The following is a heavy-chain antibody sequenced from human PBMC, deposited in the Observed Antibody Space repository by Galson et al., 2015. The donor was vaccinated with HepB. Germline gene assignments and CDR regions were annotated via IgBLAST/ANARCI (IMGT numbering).Heavy chain of an antibody. Sequence: SLRLSCAASGFTFSDYYMSWIRQAPGKGLEWVGRIKSKTDGGTTDYAAPVKDRFTISRDDSKNTLYLQMNSLKTDDTAVYYCTTGPDNYDILTGYYSAYYFDYWGLGTLVTVSS. CDR2: IKSKTDGGTT. D-gene: IGHD3-9*01. J-gene: IGHJ4*02. CDR3: TTGPDNYDILTGYYSAYYFDY. CDR1: GFTFSDYY. V-gene: IGHV3-15*01.